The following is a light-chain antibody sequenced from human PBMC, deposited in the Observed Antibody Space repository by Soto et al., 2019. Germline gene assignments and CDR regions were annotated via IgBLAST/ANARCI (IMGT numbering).Light chain of an antibody. J-gene: IGLJ2*01. CDR2: ADN. Sequence: NFMLTQPHSVSGSPGKTVTISCTRSSGSIASSYVQWFQQRPGRAPTTLIFADNERPSGVPGRFSGSIDRSSNSASLTIAGLKTEDEADYYCQSYDRNSPVVFGGGTKLTVL. CDR1: SGSIASSY. CDR3: QSYDRNSPVV. V-gene: IGLV6-57*04.